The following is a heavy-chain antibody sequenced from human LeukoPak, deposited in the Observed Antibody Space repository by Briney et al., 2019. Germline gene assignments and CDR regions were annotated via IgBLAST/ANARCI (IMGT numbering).Heavy chain of an antibody. CDR2: IYYSGST. Sequence: PSETLSLTCAIYRESFSGYFWSWIRQPPGKGLEWIGSIYYSGSTYYNPSLKSRVTISVDTSKNQFSLKLSSVTAADTAVYYCARRGSGVDWGQGTLVTVSS. CDR3: ARRGSGVD. J-gene: IGHJ4*02. V-gene: IGHV4-34*01. CDR1: RESFSGYF. D-gene: IGHD2-8*01.